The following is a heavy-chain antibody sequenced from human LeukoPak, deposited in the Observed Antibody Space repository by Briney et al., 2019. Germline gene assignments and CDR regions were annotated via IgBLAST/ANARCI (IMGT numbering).Heavy chain of an antibody. D-gene: IGHD5-18*01. CDR3: MKVEQRGYSYGC. V-gene: IGHV3-64D*09. Sequence: GGSLRLSCSASGFTFSSFSMHWVRQAPGKGLEYVSAINSNGGSTYYADSLKGRFTISRDNSKNTLYLQMSRLRADDTAVYYCMKVEQRGYSYGCWGQGTLVTVSS. CDR1: GFTFSSFS. CDR2: INSNGGST. J-gene: IGHJ4*02.